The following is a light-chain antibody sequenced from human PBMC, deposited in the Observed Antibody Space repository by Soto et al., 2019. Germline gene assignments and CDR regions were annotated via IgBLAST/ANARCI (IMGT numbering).Light chain of an antibody. CDR1: QSITNY. Sequence: DIQMTQSPSSLSASVGDRVTITCRASQSITNYLSWYQRKPGKAPKLLIYAASSLQTGVPSRFSGSGSGTDFTLTISSLQPEDFATFYCQQTYSVPLTFGGGTKVDIK. V-gene: IGKV1-39*01. CDR2: AAS. J-gene: IGKJ4*01. CDR3: QQTYSVPLT.